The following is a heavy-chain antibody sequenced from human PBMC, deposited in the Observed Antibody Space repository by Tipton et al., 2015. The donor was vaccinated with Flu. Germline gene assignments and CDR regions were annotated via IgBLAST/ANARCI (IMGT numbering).Heavy chain of an antibody. Sequence: QSGAEVKKPGSSVKVSCKASGGTFSSYTFNWVRQSPRQGLEWMGGIIPILTMTTYAQKFQGRVTITADESTSTAYMELSSLTSDDTAVYYCAREVGGFDYWGQGTLLTASS. D-gene: IGHD1-26*01. CDR2: IIPILTMT. CDR3: AREVGGFDY. V-gene: IGHV1-69*16. CDR1: GGTFSSYT. J-gene: IGHJ4*02.